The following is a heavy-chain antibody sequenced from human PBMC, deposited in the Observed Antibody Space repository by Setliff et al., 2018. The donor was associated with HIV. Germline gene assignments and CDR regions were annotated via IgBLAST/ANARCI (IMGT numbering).Heavy chain of an antibody. Sequence: PSETLSLTCTVSGGSISPYYWSWIRQPPGKGLEWIGYVYSTGSTNSKSSLKSRVTISVDTSKNQFSLKLSSVTAADTAVYYCARGSSGWTFDYWGQGTLVTVSS. CDR3: ARGSSGWTFDY. V-gene: IGHV4-59*01. J-gene: IGHJ4*02. CDR2: VYSTGST. D-gene: IGHD6-19*01. CDR1: GGSISPYY.